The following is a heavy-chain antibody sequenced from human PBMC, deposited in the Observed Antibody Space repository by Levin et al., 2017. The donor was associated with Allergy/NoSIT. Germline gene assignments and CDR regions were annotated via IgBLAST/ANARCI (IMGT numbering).Heavy chain of an antibody. J-gene: IGHJ3*02. D-gene: IGHD2-15*01. CDR1: GGTFSSYA. V-gene: IGHV1-69*13. CDR2: IIPIFGTA. Sequence: GASVKVSCKASGGTFSSYAISWVRQAPGQGLEWMGGIIPIFGTANYAQKFQGRVTITADESTSTAYMELSSLRSEDTAVYYCARDGAVVAATVAFDSWGQGTMVTVSS. CDR3: ARDGAVVAATVAFDS.